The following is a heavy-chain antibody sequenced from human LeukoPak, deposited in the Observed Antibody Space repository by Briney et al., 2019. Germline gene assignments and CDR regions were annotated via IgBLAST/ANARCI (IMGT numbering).Heavy chain of an antibody. D-gene: IGHD6-6*01. CDR2: IYSGGST. CDR3: ASLSLGHY. J-gene: IGHJ4*02. Sequence: GGSLRLSCAASGFTFSSYAMSWVRQAPGKGLEWVSVIYSGGSTYYADSVKGRFTISRDTSKNTLSLRMNSLRAKDTAVYYCASLSLGHYWGQGTLVTVSS. CDR1: GFTFSSYA. V-gene: IGHV3-53*01.